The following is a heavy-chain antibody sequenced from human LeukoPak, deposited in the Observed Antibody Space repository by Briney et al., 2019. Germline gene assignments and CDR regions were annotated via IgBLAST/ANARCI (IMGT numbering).Heavy chain of an antibody. CDR3: ARDNGGSYSHFPIDY. CDR2: IIPIFGTA. J-gene: IGHJ4*02. Sequence: SVKVSCKASGGTFGSYAISWVRQAPGQGLEWMGRIIPIFGTANYAQKFQGRVTITADKSTSTAYMELSSLRSEDTAVYYCARDNGGSYSHFPIDYWGQGTLVTVSS. V-gene: IGHV1-69*06. D-gene: IGHD1-26*01. CDR1: GGTFGSYA.